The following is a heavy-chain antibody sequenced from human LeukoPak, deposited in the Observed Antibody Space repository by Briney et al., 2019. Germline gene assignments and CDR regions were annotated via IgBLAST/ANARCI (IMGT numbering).Heavy chain of an antibody. J-gene: IGHJ4*02. CDR1: GYTFTGYY. D-gene: IGHD2-2*01. V-gene: IGHV1-2*02. CDR3: ARVGPRRYCSSTSCYEDY. CDR2: INPNSGGT. Sequence: ASVKVSCKASGYTFTGYYMHWVRRAPGQGLEWMGWINPNSGGTNYAQKFQGRVTMTRDTSISTAYMELSRLRSDDTAVYYCARVGPRRYCSSTSCYEDYWGQGTLVTVSS.